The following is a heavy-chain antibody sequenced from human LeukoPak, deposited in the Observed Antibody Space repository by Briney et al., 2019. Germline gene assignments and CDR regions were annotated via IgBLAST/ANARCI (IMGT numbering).Heavy chain of an antibody. Sequence: GGSLRLSCAASGFSFGSYSMNWVRQAPGKGLEWVSYISSSSSTIYYADSVKGRFTISRDNAKNSLYLQMNGLRDEDTAVYYCASAGSGLYWGQGTLVTVSS. J-gene: IGHJ4*02. CDR3: ASAGSGLY. CDR1: GFSFGSYS. CDR2: ISSSSSTI. D-gene: IGHD6-19*01. V-gene: IGHV3-48*02.